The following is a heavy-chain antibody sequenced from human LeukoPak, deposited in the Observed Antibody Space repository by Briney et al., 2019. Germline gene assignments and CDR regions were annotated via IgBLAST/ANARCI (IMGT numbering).Heavy chain of an antibody. J-gene: IGHJ4*02. CDR1: GFTFSSYS. D-gene: IGHD6-6*01. CDR2: ISSSSSYI. V-gene: IGHV3-21*04. Sequence: GGSLRLSCAASGFTFSSYSMNWVRQAPGRGLEWVSSISSSSSYIYYADSVKGRFTISRDNAKDSLYLQMNSLRAEDMALYYCAKDPEYSSSMVFDYWGQGTLVTVSS. CDR3: AKDPEYSSSMVFDY.